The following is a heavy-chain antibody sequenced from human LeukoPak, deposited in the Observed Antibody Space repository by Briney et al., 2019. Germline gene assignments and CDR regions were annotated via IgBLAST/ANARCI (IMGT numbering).Heavy chain of an antibody. CDR1: GGSISSYY. CDR3: ARDLLSTAVYFDY. V-gene: IGHV4-59*01. D-gene: IGHD6-19*01. Sequence: KSSEPLSLTRTVSGGSISSYYWSWIRQPPGKGLEWIGYIYYSGSTNYNPSLKSRVTISVDTSKNQFSLNLSSVTAADTAVYYCARDLLSTAVYFDYWGQGTLVTVSS. CDR2: IYYSGST. J-gene: IGHJ4*02.